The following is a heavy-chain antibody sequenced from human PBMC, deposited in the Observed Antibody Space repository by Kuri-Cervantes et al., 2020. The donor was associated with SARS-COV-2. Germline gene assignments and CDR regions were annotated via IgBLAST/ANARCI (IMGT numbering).Heavy chain of an antibody. D-gene: IGHD6-19*01. V-gene: IGHV3-21*05. J-gene: IGHJ4*02. CDR1: GFTFSSYS. CDR3: ARDAYSSGWYKTFDY. Sequence: GESLKISCAASGFTFSSYSMNWVRQAPGKGLEWVSYISSSSSYIYYADSVKGRFTISRDNSKNTLYLQMNSLRAEDTAVYYCARDAYSSGWYKTFDYWGQGTLVTVSS. CDR2: ISSSSSYI.